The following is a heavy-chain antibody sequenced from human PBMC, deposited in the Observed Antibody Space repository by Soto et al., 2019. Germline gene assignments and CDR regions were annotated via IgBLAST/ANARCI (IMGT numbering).Heavy chain of an antibody. D-gene: IGHD6-13*01. Sequence: GESLKISCTGSGYSFTGYWIGWVRQMPGKGLEWMGITYPGDSDTRYSPSFQGRVTISADKSINTAYLQWSSLKASDTAMYYCVVQQTLPWVNYWGQGTLVTVSS. V-gene: IGHV5-51*01. CDR2: TYPGDSDT. CDR1: GYSFTGYW. CDR3: VVQQTLPWVNY. J-gene: IGHJ4*02.